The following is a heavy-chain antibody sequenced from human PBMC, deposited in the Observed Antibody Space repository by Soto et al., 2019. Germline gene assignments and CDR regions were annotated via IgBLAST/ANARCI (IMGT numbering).Heavy chain of an antibody. CDR1: GGNCSDYG. J-gene: IGHJ3*02. CDR3: AKPTDSSRSVGAAFAI. V-gene: IGHV3-23*01. D-gene: IGHD6-13*01. Sequence: SLRHPWGAAGGNCSDYGSSCVRKAPGKGLEWVSYISSSSGAIYYADSVKGRFTISRDNSKNTLYLQMNSLRAEDTAVFYCAKPTDSSRSVGAAFAIRVQGTMVPVSS. CDR2: ISSSSGAI.